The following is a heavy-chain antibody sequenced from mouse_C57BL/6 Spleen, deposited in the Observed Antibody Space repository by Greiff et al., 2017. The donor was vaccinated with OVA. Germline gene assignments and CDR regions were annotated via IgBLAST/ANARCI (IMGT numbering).Heavy chain of an antibody. Sequence: QVQLKQPGAELVMPGASVKLSCKASGYTFTSYWMHWVKQRPGQGLEWIGEIDPSDSYTNYNQKFKGKSTLTVDKSSSTAYMQLSSPTSEDSAVYYCARGTTVVAFDYWGQGTTLTVSS. V-gene: IGHV1-69*01. CDR1: GYTFTSYW. CDR3: ARGTTVVAFDY. D-gene: IGHD1-1*01. CDR2: IDPSDSYT. J-gene: IGHJ2*01.